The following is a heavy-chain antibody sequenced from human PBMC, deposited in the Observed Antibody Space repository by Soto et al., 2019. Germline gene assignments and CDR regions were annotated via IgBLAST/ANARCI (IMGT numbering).Heavy chain of an antibody. CDR1: GFTFSSYG. D-gene: IGHD6-6*01. CDR3: AEEGGSSSCDS. V-gene: IGHV3-30*18. CDR2: ISYDGSSK. Sequence: QVQLVESGGGVVQPGRSLRLSCAASGFTFSSYGMHWVRQAPGKGLEWVAVISYDGSSKYYADSVKGRFTISRDNSKNSLYLQMNGLTAEETVVYYRAEEGGSSSCDSWGQGTLVTVSS. J-gene: IGHJ5*01.